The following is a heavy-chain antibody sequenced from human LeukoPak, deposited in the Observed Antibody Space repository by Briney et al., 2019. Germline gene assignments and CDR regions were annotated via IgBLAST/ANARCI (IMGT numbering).Heavy chain of an antibody. V-gene: IGHV1-2*02. J-gene: IGHJ1*01. CDR1: GSTFTFYY. Sequence: ASVTVSCTSSGSTFTFYYMHWVRQAPGQGLEWMGWINPNSGGTNSAQKFQGRVTMTRDTSISTAYMELSMLRSDDTAVYYCARYSNYYDSSGYYYVEYFQHGGQGTLVTVP. CDR2: INPNSGGT. D-gene: IGHD3-22*01. CDR3: ARYSNYYDSSGYYYVEYFQH.